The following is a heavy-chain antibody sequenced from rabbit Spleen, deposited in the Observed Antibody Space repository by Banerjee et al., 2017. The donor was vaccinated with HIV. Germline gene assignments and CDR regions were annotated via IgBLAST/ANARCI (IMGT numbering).Heavy chain of an antibody. V-gene: IGHV1S7*01. CDR1: GFTLSSYY. J-gene: IGHJ4*01. CDR3: ARFYAGYGDFGYAAM. Sequence: QLKESGGGLVQPGGSLKLSCKASGFTLSSYYMNWVRQAPGKGLEWIGYIDPVFGITYYASWVNGRFSISRDNAQNTVFLQMTSLTAADTATYFCARFYAGYGDFGYAAMWGPGTLVTVS. D-gene: IGHD7-1*01. CDR2: IDPVFGIT.